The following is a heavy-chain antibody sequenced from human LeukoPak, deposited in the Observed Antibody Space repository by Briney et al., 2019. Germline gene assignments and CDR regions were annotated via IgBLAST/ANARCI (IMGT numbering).Heavy chain of an antibody. D-gene: IGHD4/OR15-4a*01. J-gene: IGHJ4*02. CDR3: AREPTIPYFDY. CDR1: GFTFSTYE. CDR2: ISSSGTVI. Sequence: GGSLRLSCAASGFTFSTYEMNWVRQAPGKGLEWVSYISSSGTVIYYADSVRGRFTISRDNTKKSLYLQMNSLRAEDTAVYYCAREPTIPYFDYWGQGTLVTVPS. V-gene: IGHV3-48*03.